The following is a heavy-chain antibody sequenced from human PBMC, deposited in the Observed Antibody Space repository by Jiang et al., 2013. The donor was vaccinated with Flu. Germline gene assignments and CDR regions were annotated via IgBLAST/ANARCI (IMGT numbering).Heavy chain of an antibody. V-gene: IGHV1-69*17. CDR1: GDIFNSYS. CDR3: ARSHDDSVPYSAFDV. J-gene: IGHJ3*01. Sequence: SGAEVVQPGSSVVVSCKASGDIFNSYSIGWVRQAPGQGLEWMGGVIPSFSITHYAQNFQDRLTITADKSTNSAYMELSSLRFEDTAVYYCARSHDDSVPYSAFDVWGQGTLVSVSS. D-gene: IGHD4-17*01. CDR2: VIPSFSIT.